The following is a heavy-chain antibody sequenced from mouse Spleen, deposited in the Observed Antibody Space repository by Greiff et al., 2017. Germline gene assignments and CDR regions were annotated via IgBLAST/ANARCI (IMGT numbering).Heavy chain of an antibody. Sequence: VQLQQSGAELVRPGASVTLSCKASGYTFTDYEMHWVKQTPVHGLEWIGAIDPETGGTAYNQKFKGKAILTADKSSSTAYMELRSLTSEDSAVYYCTRSGDYDGWFAYWGQGTLVTVSA. CDR2: IDPETGGT. V-gene: IGHV1-15*01. CDR1: GYTFTDYE. D-gene: IGHD2-4*01. CDR3: TRSGDYDGWFAY. J-gene: IGHJ3*01.